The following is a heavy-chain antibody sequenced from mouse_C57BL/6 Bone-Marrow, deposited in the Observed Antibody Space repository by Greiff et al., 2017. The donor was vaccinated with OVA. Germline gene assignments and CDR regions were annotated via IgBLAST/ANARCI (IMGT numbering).Heavy chain of an antibody. J-gene: IGHJ1*03. D-gene: IGHD1-1*01. V-gene: IGHV5-4*01. CDR2: ISDGGSYT. CDR1: GFTFSSYA. CDR3: TREASSITTVVREYFGV. Sequence: EVKLVESGGGLVKPGGSLKLSCAASGFTFSSYAMSWVRQTPEKRLEWVATISDGGSYTYYPDNVKGRFTISRDNAKNNLYLQMSHLKSEDTAMYYCTREASSITTVVREYFGVRGTGTRVTVSS.